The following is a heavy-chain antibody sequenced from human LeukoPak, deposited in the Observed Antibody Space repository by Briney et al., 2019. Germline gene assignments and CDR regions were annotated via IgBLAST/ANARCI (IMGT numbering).Heavy chain of an antibody. CDR1: GFTFSSYA. CDR3: TSDFDFSSAI. Sequence: GGSLRLSCAASGFTFSSYAMHWVRQAPGKGLVWVSRISPDGSTTGHADSVKGRFTTSRDNAKNTLFLQMNSLRAEDTAVYYCTSDFDFSSAIWGQGTLVTVSS. D-gene: IGHD3-3*01. CDR2: ISPDGSTT. V-gene: IGHV3-74*01. J-gene: IGHJ4*02.